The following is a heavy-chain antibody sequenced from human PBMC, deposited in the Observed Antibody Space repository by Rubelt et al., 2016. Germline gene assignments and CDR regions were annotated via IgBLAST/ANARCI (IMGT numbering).Heavy chain of an antibody. CDR2: VYYSGTT. Sequence: QVQLQESGPGLVKPSETLSLTCTFSGGSTSDNYWSWIRHLPGKGLERIGCVYYSGTTIYNPSLKSRVSISVDTSKTQFSLRLRSVTAADTAVYFCARDLGNGYQNPHGMDVWGQGTTVTVSS. CDR1: GGSTSDNY. CDR3: ARDLGNGYQNPHGMDV. D-gene: IGHD5-18*01. V-gene: IGHV4-59*01. J-gene: IGHJ6*02.